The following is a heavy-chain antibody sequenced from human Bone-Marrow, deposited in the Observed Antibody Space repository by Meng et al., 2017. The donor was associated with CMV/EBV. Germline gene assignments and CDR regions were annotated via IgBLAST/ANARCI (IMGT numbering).Heavy chain of an antibody. CDR3: ARDRDDFWSGSLGY. CDR1: GYTFTSYA. J-gene: IGHJ4*02. V-gene: IGHV1-18*01. CDR2: ITTNNGYT. Sequence: ASVKVSCKASGYTFTSYAITWVRQAPGQGLEWVGWITTNNGYTRYAQKLRDRITMTRDTSTTTAYMELRSLRYDDTAVYYCARDRDDFWSGSLGYWGQGTLVTVSS. D-gene: IGHD3-3*01.